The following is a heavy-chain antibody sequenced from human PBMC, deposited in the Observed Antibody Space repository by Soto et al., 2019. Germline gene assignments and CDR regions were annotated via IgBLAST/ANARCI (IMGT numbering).Heavy chain of an antibody. J-gene: IGHJ4*02. D-gene: IGHD2-15*01. Sequence: SETLSLTCTVSGGSIYRSGYYWGWIRQPPGRGLEWIGNIDYNGVTYSNPSLKSRVTISRDTSKNQFSLKLASVTAADTALYYCGKVLVGATGHTDSDSWGPGTLVTVSS. V-gene: IGHV4-39*01. CDR3: GKVLVGATGHTDSDS. CDR2: IDYNGVT. CDR1: GGSIYRSGYY.